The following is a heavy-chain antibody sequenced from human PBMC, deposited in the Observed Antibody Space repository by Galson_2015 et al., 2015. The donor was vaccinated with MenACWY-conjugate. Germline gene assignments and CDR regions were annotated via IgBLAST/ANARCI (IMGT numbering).Heavy chain of an antibody. Sequence: SLRLSCATSAFSVGSNYMSWVRQAPGKGLEWVSIIYSGGDTYYAGSVKGRFTISRDNSKNTLYLQMNYLRAEDTAVYYCARVGGSSLAPFDHWGQGTLVTVSS. CDR2: IYSGGDT. V-gene: IGHV3-53*01. CDR3: ARVGGSSLAPFDH. J-gene: IGHJ4*02. CDR1: AFSVGSNY. D-gene: IGHD6-6*01.